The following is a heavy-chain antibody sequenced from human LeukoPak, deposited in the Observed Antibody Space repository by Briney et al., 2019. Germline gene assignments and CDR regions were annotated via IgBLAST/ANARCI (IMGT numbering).Heavy chain of an antibody. CDR2: ISVTGGST. CDR1: GFTFSNYW. Sequence: QSGGSLRLSCVASGFTFSNYWMSWVRQAPGKGLEWVSAISVTGGSTYSADSGKGRFTISRDNSKNTLYLQINSLRAEDTAAYYCAKHWRGSFRGASAFDYWGQGTVVTVSS. V-gene: IGHV3-23*01. CDR3: AKHWRGSFRGASAFDY. D-gene: IGHD1-1*01. J-gene: IGHJ4*02.